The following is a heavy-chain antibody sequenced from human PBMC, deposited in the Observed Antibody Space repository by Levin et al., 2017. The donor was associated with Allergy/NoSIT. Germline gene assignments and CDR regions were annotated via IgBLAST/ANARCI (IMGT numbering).Heavy chain of an antibody. D-gene: IGHD4-11*01. CDR1: GFTFSEYW. CDR2: IKQDGSQK. Sequence: GESLKISCAASGFTFSEYWMTRVRQAPGQGLEWVANIKQDGSQKYYVDSVKGRFTISRDNAKNSLYLQMNSLRAEDTAVYYCAKTNYFDYWGQGTLVTVSS. V-gene: IGHV3-7*02. CDR3: AKTNYFDY. J-gene: IGHJ4*02.